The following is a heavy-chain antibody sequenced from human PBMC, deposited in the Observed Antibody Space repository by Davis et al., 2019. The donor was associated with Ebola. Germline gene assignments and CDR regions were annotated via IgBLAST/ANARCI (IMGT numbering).Heavy chain of an antibody. V-gene: IGHV4-34*01. D-gene: IGHD6-13*01. CDR2: INHSGST. CDR1: GGSFSGYY. Sequence: SETLSLTCAVYGGSFSGYYWSWIRQPPGKGLEWIGEINHSGSTNYNPSLKSRVTISVDTSKNQFSLKLTSVTAADTAVYYCARDDRYSSSWYGMDVWGQGTTVTVSS. J-gene: IGHJ6*02. CDR3: ARDDRYSSSWYGMDV.